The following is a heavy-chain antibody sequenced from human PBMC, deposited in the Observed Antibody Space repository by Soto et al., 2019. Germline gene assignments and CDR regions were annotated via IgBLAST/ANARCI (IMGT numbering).Heavy chain of an antibody. J-gene: IGHJ6*02. CDR1: GYTFTTSG. CDR3: ARQGSWPYYYYGRDV. CDR2: ISTYNGDT. V-gene: IGHV1-18*01. D-gene: IGHD1-26*01. Sequence: QVQLVQSGPEVKKPGASVKVSCEASGYTFTTSGISWVRQAPGQGLEWMGWISTYNGDTNSAQKFQGRVTMIADTATGTVYMELMSLKSDDTAVYYCARQGSWPYYYYGRDVWGQGTTVTVSS.